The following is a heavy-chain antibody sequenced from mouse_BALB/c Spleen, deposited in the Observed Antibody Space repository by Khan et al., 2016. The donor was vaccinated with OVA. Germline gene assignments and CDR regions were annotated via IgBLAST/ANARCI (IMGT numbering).Heavy chain of an antibody. D-gene: IGHD1-1*01. CDR2: ISYSGNT. J-gene: IGHJ2*01. V-gene: IGHV3-2*02. CDR1: GYSITTDYA. CDR3: ARVYGGDFDY. Sequence: VQLKQSGPGLVKPSQSLSLTCTVTGYSITTDYAWNWIRQFPGNKLEWMGFISYSGNTKYNPSLKSRISITRDTSKNQFFLQLKSVTTEDTARYYCARVYGGDFDYWGQGTTLIVSS.